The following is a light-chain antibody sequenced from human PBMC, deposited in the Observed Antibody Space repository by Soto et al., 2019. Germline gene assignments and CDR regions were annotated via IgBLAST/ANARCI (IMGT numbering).Light chain of an antibody. CDR3: QHYNSYSEA. CDR1: QDISDF. J-gene: IGKJ1*01. Sequence: DIQMTQSPSAMSASVGDRVTITCRASQDISDFLARFQQKPGEVPKRLIYAASSLESGVPSRFSGSGSGTEFTLTISSLQPDDFATYYCQHYNSYSEAFGQGTKVDIK. CDR2: AAS. V-gene: IGKV1-17*03.